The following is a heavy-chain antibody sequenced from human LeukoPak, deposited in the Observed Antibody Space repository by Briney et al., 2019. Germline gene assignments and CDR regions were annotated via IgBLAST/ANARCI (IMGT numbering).Heavy chain of an antibody. V-gene: IGHV3-30*03. Sequence: PGGSLRLSCAASGFTFSSYGMDWVRQAPGKGLEWVAVISYDGSNKYYADSVKGRFTISRDNSKNTLYLQMNSLRAEDTAVYYCARAGQRDEWLAIHYFDYWGQGTLVTVSS. D-gene: IGHD5-12*01. CDR2: ISYDGSNK. CDR1: GFTFSSYG. CDR3: ARAGQRDEWLAIHYFDY. J-gene: IGHJ4*02.